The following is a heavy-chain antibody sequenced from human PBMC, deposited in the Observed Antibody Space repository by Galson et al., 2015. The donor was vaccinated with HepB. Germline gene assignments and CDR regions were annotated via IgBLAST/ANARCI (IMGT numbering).Heavy chain of an antibody. J-gene: IGHJ5*02. V-gene: IGHV1-69*13. Sequence: SVKVSCKASGGTFSSYAISWVRQAPGQGLEWMGGIIPIFGTANYAQKFQGRVTITADESTSTAYMELSSLRSEDTAVYYCARETTVVTPGWFDPWGQGTLVTVSS. D-gene: IGHD4-23*01. CDR3: ARETTVVTPGWFDP. CDR2: IIPIFGTA. CDR1: GGTFSSYA.